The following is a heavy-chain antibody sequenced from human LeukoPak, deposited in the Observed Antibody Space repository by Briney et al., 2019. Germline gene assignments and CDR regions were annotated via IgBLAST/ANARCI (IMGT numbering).Heavy chain of an antibody. CDR3: ARAESGAPRRFDP. V-gene: IGHV4-31*03. CDR1: GGSISSSSYY. Sequence: SETLSLTCTVSGGSISSSSYYWGWIRQNPGKGLEWIGYIYYSGSTYYNPSLKSRVTISVDTSKNQFSLKLSSVTAADTAVYYCARAESGAPRRFDPWGQGTLVTVSS. CDR2: IYYSGST. J-gene: IGHJ5*02. D-gene: IGHD2-15*01.